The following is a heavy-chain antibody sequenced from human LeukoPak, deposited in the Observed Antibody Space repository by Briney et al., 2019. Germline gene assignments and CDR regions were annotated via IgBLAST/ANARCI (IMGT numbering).Heavy chain of an antibody. CDR3: AKDLIPSYGYGEPEYFDY. CDR1: GYTFTTYD. CDR2: MNPNSGNT. D-gene: IGHD5-18*01. V-gene: IGHV1-8*01. Sequence: ASVKVSCKASGYTFTTYDINWVRQATGQGLEWMGWMNPNSGNTGYAQKFQGRVTMTRNTSISTAYMELRSLRSEDTAVYYCAKDLIPSYGYGEPEYFDYWGQGTLVTVSS. J-gene: IGHJ4*02.